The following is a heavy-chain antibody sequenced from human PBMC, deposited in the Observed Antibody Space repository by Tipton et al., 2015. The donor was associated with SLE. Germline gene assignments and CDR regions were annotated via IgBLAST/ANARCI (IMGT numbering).Heavy chain of an antibody. CDR1: GFTFSSYS. V-gene: IGHV3-21*01. CDR2: ISSSSSYI. Sequence: SLRLSCAASGFTFSSYSMNWVRQAPGKGLEWVSSISSSSSYIYYADSVKGRFTISRDNAKNSLYLQMNSLRADDTAVYYCARGYCPNGVCYTDFFDYWGPGTLVTVSS. D-gene: IGHD2-8*01. J-gene: IGHJ4*02. CDR3: ARGYCPNGVCYTDFFDY.